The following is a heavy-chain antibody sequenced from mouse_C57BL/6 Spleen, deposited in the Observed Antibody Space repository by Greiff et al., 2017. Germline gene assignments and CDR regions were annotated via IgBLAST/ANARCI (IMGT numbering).Heavy chain of an antibody. CDR1: GYTFTDYN. CDR2: INPTNGGT. Sequence: EVKLMESGPELVKPGASVKMSCKASGYTFTDYNMHWVKQSHGKSLEWIGYINPTNGGTSYNQKFKGKATLTVTKSSSTAYMELRSLTSEDSAVYCCARETQDYYAMDYWGQGTSVTVSS. J-gene: IGHJ4*01. CDR3: ARETQDYYAMDY. V-gene: IGHV1-22*01.